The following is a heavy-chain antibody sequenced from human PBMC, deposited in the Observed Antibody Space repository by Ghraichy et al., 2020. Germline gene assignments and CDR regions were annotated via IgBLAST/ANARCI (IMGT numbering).Heavy chain of an antibody. V-gene: IGHV3-53*01. J-gene: IGHJ4*02. CDR3: ARARRDYDSSGYYRLLGYYFDY. CDR1: GFTVSSNY. D-gene: IGHD3-22*01. Sequence: GGSLRLSCAASGFTVSSNYMSWVRQAPGKGLEWVSVIYSGGSTYYADSVKGRFTISRDNSKNTLYLQMNSLRAEDTAVYYCARARRDYDSSGYYRLLGYYFDYWGQGTLVTVSS. CDR2: IYSGGST.